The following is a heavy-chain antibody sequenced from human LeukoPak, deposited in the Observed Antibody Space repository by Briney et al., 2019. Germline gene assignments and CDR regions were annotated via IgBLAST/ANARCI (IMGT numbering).Heavy chain of an antibody. CDR3: ARDRLLWFGE. D-gene: IGHD3-10*01. V-gene: IGHV3-66*01. CDR1: GFTVSSNY. Sequence: GGSLRLSCAASGFTVSSNYMSWVRQAPGKGLEWVSVIYSGGSTYCADSVKGRFTISRDNSKNTLYLQMNSLRAEDTAVYYCARDRLLWFGERGQGTLVTVSS. CDR2: IYSGGST. J-gene: IGHJ4*02.